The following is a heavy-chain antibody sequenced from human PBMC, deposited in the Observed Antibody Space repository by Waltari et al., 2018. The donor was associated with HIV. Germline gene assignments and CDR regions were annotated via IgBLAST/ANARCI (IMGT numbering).Heavy chain of an antibody. CDR2: IYYTGST. Sequence: QVQLQESGPGLVKPSETLSLTCTVSGGSIGNYYWSWIRQPPGKGLEWIGYIYYTGSTNYNPSLKSRVTISVDTSKNQFSLKLSSVTAADTAVYYCAREASSGLFDYWGQGTLVTVSS. CDR1: GGSIGNYY. J-gene: IGHJ4*02. V-gene: IGHV4-59*01. CDR3: AREASSGLFDY. D-gene: IGHD6-19*01.